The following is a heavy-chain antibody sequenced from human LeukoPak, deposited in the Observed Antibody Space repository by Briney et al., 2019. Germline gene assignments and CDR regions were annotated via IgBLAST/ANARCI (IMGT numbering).Heavy chain of an antibody. V-gene: IGHV4-39*07. J-gene: IGHJ4*02. D-gene: IGHD3-22*01. CDR3: ARVTGYVIEDYFDY. CDR2: MFYSGTA. CDR1: SGSISSSTYY. Sequence: SETLSLTCTVSSGSISSSTYYWGWIRQAPGKGLEWIGSMFYSGTAYYNPSLKSRVTISVDTSKNQFSLKLSSVTAADTAVYYCARVTGYVIEDYFDYWAREPWSPSPQ.